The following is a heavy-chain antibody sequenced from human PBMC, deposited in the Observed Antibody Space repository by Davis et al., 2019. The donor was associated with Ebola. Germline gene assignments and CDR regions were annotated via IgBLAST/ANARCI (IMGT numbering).Heavy chain of an antibody. D-gene: IGHD6-19*01. CDR3: ARDVGYSSGWYDAFDI. CDR2: ISAYNGNT. CDR1: GYTFTSYG. V-gene: IGHV1-18*01. J-gene: IGHJ3*02. Sequence: ASVKVSCKASGYTFTSYGISWVRQAPGQGLEWMGWISAYNGNTNYAQKLQGRVTMTTDTSTSTAYMEVRSLRSDDTAVYYCARDVGYSSGWYDAFDIWGQGTMVTVSS.